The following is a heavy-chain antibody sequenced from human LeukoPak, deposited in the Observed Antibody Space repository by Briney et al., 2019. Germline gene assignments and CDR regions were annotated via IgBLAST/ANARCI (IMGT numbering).Heavy chain of an antibody. CDR2: INSDGSST. V-gene: IGHV3-74*01. Sequence: HPGGSLRLSCAASGFTFSSYWMHWVRQAPGKRLVWVSRINSDGSSTSYADSVKGRFTISRDNAKNTLYLQMNSLRAENTAVYYCASLIVVVPAAMLADAFDIWGQGTMVTVSS. CDR1: GFTFSSYW. CDR3: ASLIVVVPAAMLADAFDI. D-gene: IGHD2-2*01. J-gene: IGHJ3*02.